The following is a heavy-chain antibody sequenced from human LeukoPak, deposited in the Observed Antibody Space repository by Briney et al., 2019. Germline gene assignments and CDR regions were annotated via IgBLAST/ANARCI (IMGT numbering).Heavy chain of an antibody. CDR2: ISSSGSTI. J-gene: IGHJ6*03. CDR1: GFTFSDYY. D-gene: IGHD2-2*02. CDR3: ARPSGYCSSTSCYMGYYYYMDV. V-gene: IGHV3-11*01. Sequence: GGSLRLSCAASGFTFSDYYMSWIRQAPGKGLEWVSYISSSGSTIYYADSVKGRFTISRDNAKNSLYLRMNSLRAEDTAVYYCARPSGYCSSTSCYMGYYYYMDVWGKGTTVTVSS.